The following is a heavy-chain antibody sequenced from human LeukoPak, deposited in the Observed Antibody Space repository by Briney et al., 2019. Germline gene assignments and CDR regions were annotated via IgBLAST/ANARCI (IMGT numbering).Heavy chain of an antibody. J-gene: IGHJ6*02. Sequence: GGSLRLSCAASGFTFYDYTMHCVRQAPGKGLEWVSLISWDGGSTYYADSVKGRFTISRDNSKNSLYLQMNSLRTEDTALYYCAKDFSSRSGHYGMDVWGQGTTVTVSS. CDR3: AKDFSSRSGHYGMDV. CDR2: ISWDGGST. D-gene: IGHD6-19*01. CDR1: GFTFYDYT. V-gene: IGHV3-43*01.